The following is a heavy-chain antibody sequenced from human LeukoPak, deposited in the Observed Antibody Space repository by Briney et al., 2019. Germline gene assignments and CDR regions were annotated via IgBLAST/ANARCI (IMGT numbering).Heavy chain of an antibody. CDR3: ARGWPDYYSMDI. CDR1: GGSMSSYY. D-gene: IGHD2-15*01. Sequence: TASETLSLTCTVSGGSMSSYYWSWIRQPPGKGPEWIGYISYSGTTSYNPSLKGRVTISMDTSNNHFSLKLRSVTAGDTAVYYCARGWPDYYSMDIWGPGTTVTVSS. CDR2: ISYSGTT. V-gene: IGHV4-59*01. J-gene: IGHJ6*02.